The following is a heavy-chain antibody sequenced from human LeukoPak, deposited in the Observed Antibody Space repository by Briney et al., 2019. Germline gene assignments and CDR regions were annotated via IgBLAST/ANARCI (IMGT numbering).Heavy chain of an antibody. J-gene: IGHJ4*02. D-gene: IGHD3-22*01. V-gene: IGHV3-23*01. CDR3: ATTRYYYDSSGYSH. CDR1: GFTFSSYA. CDR2: ISGSGGST. Sequence: GGSLRLSCAASGFTFSSYAMSWVRQAPGKGLEWVSGISGSGGSTYYADSVKGQFTISRDNAKNSLYLQMNSLRAEDTAVYYCATTRYYYDSSGYSHWGQGTLVTVSS.